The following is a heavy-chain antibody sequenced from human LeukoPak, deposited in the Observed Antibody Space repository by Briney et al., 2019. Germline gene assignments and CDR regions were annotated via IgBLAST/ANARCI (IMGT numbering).Heavy chain of an antibody. Sequence: GGSLRLSCAASGFTFSSYAMHWVRQAPGKGLEWVAVISYDGSNKYYADSVKGRFTISRDNSKNTLYLQMNSPRAEDTAVYYCARSIIVVVPAAREAWFDYWGQGTLVTVSS. CDR2: ISYDGSNK. D-gene: IGHD2-2*01. J-gene: IGHJ4*02. V-gene: IGHV3-30*04. CDR3: ARSIIVVVPAAREAWFDY. CDR1: GFTFSSYA.